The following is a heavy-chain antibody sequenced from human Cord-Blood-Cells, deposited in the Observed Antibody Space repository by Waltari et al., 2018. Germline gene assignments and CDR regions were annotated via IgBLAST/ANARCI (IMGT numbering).Heavy chain of an antibody. V-gene: IGHV5-51*01. CDR3: ALSGWQIDY. D-gene: IGHD6-19*01. J-gene: IGHJ4*02. CDR1: VSSFTSYW. Sequence: EVQLVQSGAEVKKPGESLKISCTGYVSSFTSYWIGWARQMTGKGLEWMGILYPGASDTRYSPSFQGQVTISADKSISTAYLQWSSLKASDTAMYYCALSGWQIDYWGQGTLVTVSS. CDR2: LYPGASDT.